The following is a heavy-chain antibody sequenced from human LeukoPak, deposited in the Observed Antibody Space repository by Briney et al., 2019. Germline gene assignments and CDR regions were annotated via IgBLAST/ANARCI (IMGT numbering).Heavy chain of an antibody. CDR1: GFTFHEYV. V-gene: IGHV3-23*01. CDR3: AKDADTTGTYYIAV. D-gene: IGHD1-14*01. CDR2: VSSIGFST. J-gene: IGHJ6*03. Sequence: AGSLTLSCAVSGFTFHEYVMNCVRHAPGSGLQWLSDVSSIGFSTYYEDSVQGRFRISRDNFKNTLYLQLDSLRGEDPAVCYCAKDADTTGTYYIAVCGKGTTVTVSS.